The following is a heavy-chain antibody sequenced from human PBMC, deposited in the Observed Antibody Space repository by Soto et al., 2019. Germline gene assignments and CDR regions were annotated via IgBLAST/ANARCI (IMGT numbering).Heavy chain of an antibody. CDR3: ARNLRPDAFDI. CDR2: INAGNGNT. D-gene: IGHD3-16*01. Sequence: GASVKVSCKASGYTFTSYTMHWVRQAPGQRLEWMGWINAGNGNTKYSQKFQGRVTITRDTSASTAYMELSSLRSEDTAVYYCARNLRPDAFDIWGQGTMVTVSS. J-gene: IGHJ3*02. CDR1: GYTFTSYT. V-gene: IGHV1-3*01.